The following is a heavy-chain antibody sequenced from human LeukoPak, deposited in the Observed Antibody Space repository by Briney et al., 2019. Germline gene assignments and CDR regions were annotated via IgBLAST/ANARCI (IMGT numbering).Heavy chain of an antibody. CDR3: ARLLKKTYYYGSGSYYDY. V-gene: IGHV4-59*12. Sequence: SETLSLTCTVSGGSISSYYWSWIRQPPGKGLEWIGYIYDSGSTNYNPSLKSRVTISVDTSKNQFSLKLSSVTAADTAVYYCARLLKKTYYYGSGSYYDYWGQGTLVTVSS. J-gene: IGHJ4*02. CDR1: GGSISSYY. D-gene: IGHD3-10*01. CDR2: IYDSGST.